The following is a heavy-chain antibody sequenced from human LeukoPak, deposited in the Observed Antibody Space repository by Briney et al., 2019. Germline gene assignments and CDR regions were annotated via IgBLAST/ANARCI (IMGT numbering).Heavy chain of an antibody. D-gene: IGHD2-2*03. J-gene: IGHJ6*03. V-gene: IGHV4-4*07. CDR1: GGSISNYY. CDR2: IYTTGST. Sequence: SETLSLTCTVSGGSISNYYWSWIRQPAGKGLEWIGRIYTTGSTNYNPSLKSRVTMSVDTSKKQFFLKVNFVTAADTALYYCARVDRTMDVWGKGTTVTVSS. CDR3: ARVDRTMDV.